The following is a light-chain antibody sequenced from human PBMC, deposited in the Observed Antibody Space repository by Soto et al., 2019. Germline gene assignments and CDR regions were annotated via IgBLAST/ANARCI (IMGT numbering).Light chain of an antibody. J-gene: IGKJ2*01. V-gene: IGKV4-1*01. CDR2: WAS. CDR1: QSVLYSSNNKNC. CDR3: QQYYTTPYT. Sequence: DIVMTQSPDSLAVSLGERATINCKSGQSVLYSSNNKNCLAWYQQKPGQPPKLLIYWASTREAVVPDRLSGSGSGTDFTLAISSLQAEDVALYDCQQYYTTPYTVGQETKLEIK.